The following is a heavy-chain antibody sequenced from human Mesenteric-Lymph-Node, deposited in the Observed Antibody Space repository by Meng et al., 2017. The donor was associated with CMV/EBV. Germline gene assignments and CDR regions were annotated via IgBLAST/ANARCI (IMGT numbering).Heavy chain of an antibody. V-gene: IGHV1-69*04. J-gene: IGHJ5*02. CDR3: ARDLIFGVVHRFDP. Sequence: SGGTFSSYTISWVPQATGQGLEWMGRIIPILGIANYAQKFQGRVTITADKSTSTAYMELSSLRSEDTAVYYCARDLIFGVVHRFDPWGQGTLVTVSS. CDR2: IIPILGIA. CDR1: GGTFSSYT. D-gene: IGHD3-3*01.